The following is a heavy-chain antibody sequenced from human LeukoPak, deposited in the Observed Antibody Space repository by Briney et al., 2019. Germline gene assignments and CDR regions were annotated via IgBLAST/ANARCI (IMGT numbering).Heavy chain of an antibody. V-gene: IGHV1-8*01. CDR2: MNPNSGNT. Sequence: ASVKVSCKASGYTFTSYDINWVRQATGQGLEWMGWMNPNSGNTSYAQKFQGRVTMTRDMSTSTVYMELSSLRSEDTAVYYCASPAYCGGDCYSTMGYWGQGTLVTVSS. CDR1: GYTFTSYD. D-gene: IGHD2-21*02. J-gene: IGHJ4*02. CDR3: ASPAYCGGDCYSTMGY.